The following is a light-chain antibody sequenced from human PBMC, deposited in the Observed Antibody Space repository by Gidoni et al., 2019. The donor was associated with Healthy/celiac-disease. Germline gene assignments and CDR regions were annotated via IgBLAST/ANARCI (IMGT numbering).Light chain of an antibody. CDR3: QQSYSTPLT. CDR1: QSISSY. CDR2: AAC. J-gene: IGKJ4*01. V-gene: IGKV1-39*01. Sequence: IHMTQSPSSLSASVGDRVTIPCRVSQSISSYLNWYQQKPGKAPKLLIYAACSVQSGVTSRFSGSGSGTDFTLNISSLQPEDCATYYCQQSYSTPLTFGGGTKVEIK.